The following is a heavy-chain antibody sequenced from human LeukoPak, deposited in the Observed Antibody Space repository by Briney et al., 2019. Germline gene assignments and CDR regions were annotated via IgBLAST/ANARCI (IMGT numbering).Heavy chain of an antibody. D-gene: IGHD6-13*01. CDR2: ISFDGSNK. CDR3: AKSKISRWYYYYMDV. J-gene: IGHJ6*03. V-gene: IGHV3-30*18. Sequence: GGSLRLSCAASGFNLSNYAMHWVRQAPGKGLEWVSVISFDGSNKYYADSVKGRFTISRDNFKNTLSLQMNSLRAEDTAVYYCAKSKISRWYYYYMDVWGKGTTVTVSS. CDR1: GFNLSNYA.